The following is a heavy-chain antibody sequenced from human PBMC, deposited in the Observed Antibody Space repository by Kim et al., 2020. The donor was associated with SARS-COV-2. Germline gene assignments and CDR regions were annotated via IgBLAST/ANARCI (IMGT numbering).Heavy chain of an antibody. CDR2: IYYSGST. D-gene: IGHD2-2*01. Sequence: SETLSLTCTVSGGSISSGGYYWSWIRQHPGKGLEWIGYIYYSGSTYYNPSLKSRVTISVDTSKNQFSLKLSSVTAADTAVYYCARWGYCSSTSCPKGVSYYYGMDVWGQGTTVTVSS. V-gene: IGHV4-31*03. CDR3: ARWGYCSSTSCPKGVSYYYGMDV. CDR1: GGSISSGGYY. J-gene: IGHJ6*02.